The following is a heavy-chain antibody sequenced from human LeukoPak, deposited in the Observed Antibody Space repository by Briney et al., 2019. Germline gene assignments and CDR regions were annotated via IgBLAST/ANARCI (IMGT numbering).Heavy chain of an antibody. D-gene: IGHD3-3*01. CDR1: GYSVRSGYY. CDR2: IYHSGST. CDR3: ARVGWDFWSGYYVIDWFDP. Sequence: SETLSLTCAVSGYSVRSGYYWGWIRQPPAKGLEWIGSIYHSGSTYSNPSLKSRLTLLLDTSKNQFSLKLSSVTAADTAVYYCARVGWDFWSGYYVIDWFDPWGQGTLVTVSS. J-gene: IGHJ5*02. V-gene: IGHV4-38-2*01.